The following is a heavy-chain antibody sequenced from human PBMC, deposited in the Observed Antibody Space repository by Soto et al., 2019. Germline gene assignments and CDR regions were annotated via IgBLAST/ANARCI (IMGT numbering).Heavy chain of an antibody. D-gene: IGHD2-15*01. CDR2: INAGNGNT. J-gene: IGHJ3*02. CDR1: GYTFTSYA. Sequence: ASVKVSCKASGYTFTSYAMHWVRQAPGQRLEWMGWINAGNGNTKYSQKFQGRVTITRDTSASTAYMELSSLRSEDTAVYYCARYCSGGSCDPDAFDIWGQGTTVTVSS. V-gene: IGHV1-3*01. CDR3: ARYCSGGSCDPDAFDI.